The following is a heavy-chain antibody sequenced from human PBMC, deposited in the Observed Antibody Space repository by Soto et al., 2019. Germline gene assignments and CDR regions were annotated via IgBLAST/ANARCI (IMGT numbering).Heavy chain of an antibody. Sequence: PGESLKISCKGSGYSFTSYWIGWVRQMPGKGLEWMGIIYPGDSDTRYSPSLQGQVTISADKSISTAYLQWSSLKASDTAMYYCARFKYYYDSSGYYYFDYWGQGTLVTVSS. CDR2: IYPGDSDT. J-gene: IGHJ4*02. D-gene: IGHD3-22*01. CDR1: GYSFTSYW. CDR3: ARFKYYYDSSGYYYFDY. V-gene: IGHV5-51*01.